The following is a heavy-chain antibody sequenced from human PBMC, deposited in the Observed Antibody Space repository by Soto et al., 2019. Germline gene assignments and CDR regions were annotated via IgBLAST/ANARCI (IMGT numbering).Heavy chain of an antibody. V-gene: IGHV4-34*01. CDR1: GWSFRGYS. D-gene: IGHD3-3*01. CDR3: ARARFDSWSHIYYGLDV. Sequence: PSETLSLTGSVYGWSFRGYSWPWLRQPPGKGLEWIGEINHSGTTDYNPALKSRVTMSADTSKNQFSLRMTSVTAADTAVYYCARARFDSWSHIYYGLDVWGQGTTVTVSS. CDR2: INHSGTT. J-gene: IGHJ6*02.